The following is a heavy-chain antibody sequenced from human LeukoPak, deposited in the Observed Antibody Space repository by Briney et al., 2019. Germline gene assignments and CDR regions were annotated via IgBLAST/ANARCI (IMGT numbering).Heavy chain of an antibody. V-gene: IGHV4-59*01. CDR2: IYYSGST. D-gene: IGHD3-22*01. CDR1: GGSISSYY. Sequence: PSETLSLTCTVSGGSISSYYGSCIRQPPGKGLEWIGYIYYSGSTNYNPSLKSRVTISVDTSKNQFSLKLISVTAADTAVYYCARAREKYYYDSSGYYYFYYWGQGTLVTVSS. J-gene: IGHJ4*02. CDR3: ARAREKYYYDSSGYYYFYY.